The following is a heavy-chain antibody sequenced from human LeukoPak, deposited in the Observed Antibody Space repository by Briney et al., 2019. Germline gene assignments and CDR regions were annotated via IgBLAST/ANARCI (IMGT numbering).Heavy chain of an antibody. D-gene: IGHD3-9*01. V-gene: IGHV1-46*01. CDR2: INPSGGGT. J-gene: IGHJ4*02. CDR1: GYTFTNYY. CDR3: ARGRPQGQGYDILTGYYLDY. Sequence: ASVKVSCKASGYTFTNYYMHWVRQAPGQGLEWMGIINPSGGGTSYAQKFQGRVTITADESTSTAYMELSSLRSEDTAVYYCARGRPQGQGYDILTGYYLDYWGQGTLVTVSS.